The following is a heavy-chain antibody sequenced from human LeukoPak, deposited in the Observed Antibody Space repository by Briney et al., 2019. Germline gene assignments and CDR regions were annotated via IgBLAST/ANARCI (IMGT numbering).Heavy chain of an antibody. J-gene: IGHJ4*02. CDR3: AKAGTAWDFDY. V-gene: IGHV3-11*01. D-gene: IGHD2-21*01. CDR2: ISSDYSTT. Sequence: GGSLRLSCAASGFTFSDHYMSWIRQAPGKGLEWLSYISSDYSTTYYADSVKGRFTISRDNAKHSLYLQMNSLRAEDTAAYYCAKAGTAWDFDYWGQGTLVTVSS. CDR1: GFTFSDHY.